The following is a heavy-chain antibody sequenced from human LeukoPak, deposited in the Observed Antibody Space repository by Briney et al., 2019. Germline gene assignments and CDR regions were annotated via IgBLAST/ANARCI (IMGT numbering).Heavy chain of an antibody. Sequence: GASVKVSCKASGYTFTSYDIYWVRQTTGQGLEWMGWMNPNSGNTGYAQKFQGRVTMTRNTSISTAYMELNSLRSEDTAVYYCAREKDIVVVPAASQLNYYYYGMDVWGQGTTVTVSS. CDR3: AREKDIVVVPAASQLNYYYYGMDV. D-gene: IGHD2-2*01. V-gene: IGHV1-8*01. CDR2: MNPNSGNT. J-gene: IGHJ6*02. CDR1: GYTFTSYD.